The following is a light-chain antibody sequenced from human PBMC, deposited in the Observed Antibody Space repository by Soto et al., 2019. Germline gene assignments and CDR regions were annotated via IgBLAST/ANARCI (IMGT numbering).Light chain of an antibody. Sequence: EIVLTQSPATLSLSPRERATLSCRASQSVSSSLGWYQQKPGQVPRLLIYEASNRATGIPARFSGSGSGTDFTLSISSLEPEDFAVYYCPQRRDWPLTFGGGTKVEIK. CDR3: PQRRDWPLT. J-gene: IGKJ4*01. V-gene: IGKV3-11*01. CDR2: EAS. CDR1: QSVSSS.